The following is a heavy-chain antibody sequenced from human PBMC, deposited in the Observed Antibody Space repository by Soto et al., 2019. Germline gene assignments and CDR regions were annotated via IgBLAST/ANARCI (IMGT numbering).Heavy chain of an antibody. J-gene: IGHJ4*02. CDR2: IDWDDDK. D-gene: IGHD6-19*01. V-gene: IGHV2-70*11. Sequence: SGPTLVNPTQTLTLTCTFSGFSLSTSGMCVSWIRQPPGKALEWLARIDWDDDKYYSTSLKTRLTISKDTSKNQVVLTMTNMDPVDTATYYCARTPAYYRSGANFAHWGQGTLVTVSS. CDR3: ARTPAYYRSGANFAH. CDR1: GFSLSTSGMC.